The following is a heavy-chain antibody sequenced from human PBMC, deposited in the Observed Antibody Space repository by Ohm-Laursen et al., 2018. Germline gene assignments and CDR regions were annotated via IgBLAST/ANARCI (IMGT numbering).Heavy chain of an antibody. CDR1: GFTFRNYD. CDR2: ISSSSSSL. D-gene: IGHD3-16*01. V-gene: IGHV3-21*03. CDR3: ARDGAGPRGLYQYGMDV. J-gene: IGHJ6*02. Sequence: GSLRLSCAASGFTFRNYDINWVRQAPGKGLEWVASISSSSSSLNYANSVKGRFTISRDNAKDSLFLQLNNLGPDDTGVYYCARDGAGPRGLYQYGMDVWGQGTTVTVSS.